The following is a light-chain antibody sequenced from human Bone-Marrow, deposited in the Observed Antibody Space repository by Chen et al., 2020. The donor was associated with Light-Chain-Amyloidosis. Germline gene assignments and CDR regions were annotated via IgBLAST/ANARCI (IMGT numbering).Light chain of an antibody. CDR1: DFPTKY. CDR3: QSADSSGTYEVI. J-gene: IGLJ2*01. Sequence: SYELTQPPSVLGSPGQAARITWCGGDFPTKYAYWYQQKPGQAPVLVIHRDTERPSGISERFSGSSSGTTATLTISGVQAEDDADYHWQSADSSGTYEVIFGGGTKLTVL. CDR2: RDT. V-gene: IGLV3-25*03.